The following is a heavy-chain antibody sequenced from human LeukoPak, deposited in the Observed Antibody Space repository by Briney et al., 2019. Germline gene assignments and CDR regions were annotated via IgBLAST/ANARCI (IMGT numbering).Heavy chain of an antibody. V-gene: IGHV3-23*01. CDR2: ISRSSNNT. Sequence: GGSLRLSCAASGFTFSAYAMTWVRQAPGKGLEWVSTISRSSNNTYYADSVKGRFTISRDNSRTTLSLQMKSLRGDDTAVYYCAKGPLYCSGTSCYSVDYWGQGTLVTVSS. CDR1: GFTFSAYA. D-gene: IGHD2-15*01. CDR3: AKGPLYCSGTSCYSVDY. J-gene: IGHJ4*02.